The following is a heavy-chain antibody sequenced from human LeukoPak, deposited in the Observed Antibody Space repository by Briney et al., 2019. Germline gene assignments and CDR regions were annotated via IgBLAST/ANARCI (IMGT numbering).Heavy chain of an antibody. CDR3: ARAYILTRPAFDY. CDR2: ISSNGGST. D-gene: IGHD3-9*01. CDR1: GFTFSSYA. Sequence: GGSLRLSCAASGFTFSSYAMHWVRQAPGKGLEYVSAISSNGGSTYYANSVKGRFTISRDNSKNTLYLQMGSLRAEDMAVYYCARAYILTRPAFDYWGQGTLVTVSS. V-gene: IGHV3-64*01. J-gene: IGHJ4*02.